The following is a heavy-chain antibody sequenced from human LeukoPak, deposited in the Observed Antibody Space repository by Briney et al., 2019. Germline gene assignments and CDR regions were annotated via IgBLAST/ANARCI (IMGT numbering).Heavy chain of an antibody. Sequence: SETLSLTCTVSGGSISSYYWSWIRQPPGKGLEWIGYIYYSGSTNYNPSLKSRVTVSVDTSKNQFSLKLSSVTAADTAVYYCARLISGSSGYYHYYYYYYYMDVWGKGTTVTVSS. J-gene: IGHJ6*03. CDR1: GGSISSYY. CDR2: IYYSGST. V-gene: IGHV4-59*08. CDR3: ARLISGSSGYYHYYYYYYYMDV. D-gene: IGHD3-22*01.